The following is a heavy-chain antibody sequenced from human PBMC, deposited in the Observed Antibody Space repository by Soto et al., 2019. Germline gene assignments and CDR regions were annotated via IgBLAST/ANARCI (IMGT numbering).Heavy chain of an antibody. D-gene: IGHD2-15*01. CDR2: ISGSAGST. Sequence: EEQLLESGGGLVQPGGSLRLSCAASGFTFSSYAMNWVRQAPGKGLEWVSAISGSAGSTYYADSVKGRYTVSRDNSKNTQYLQMNSLRAEDTAIYFGAKAINNVMMVAATKRGSFDIWGQGTMVTVSS. V-gene: IGHV3-23*01. J-gene: IGHJ3*02. CDR3: AKAINNVMMVAATKRGSFDI. CDR1: GFTFSSYA.